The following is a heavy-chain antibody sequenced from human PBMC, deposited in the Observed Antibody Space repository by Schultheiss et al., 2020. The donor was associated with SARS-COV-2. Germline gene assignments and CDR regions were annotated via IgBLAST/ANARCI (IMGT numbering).Heavy chain of an antibody. CDR1: GGSFSGYY. D-gene: IGHD3-9*01. J-gene: IGHJ6*03. CDR2: IYHSGST. Sequence: SETLSLTCAVYGGSFSGYYWSWIRQPPGKGLEWIGEIYHSGSTNYNPSLKSRVTISVDKSKNQFSLKLSSVTAADTAVYYCARVIDWLPPYYYYYMDVWGKGTTVTVSS. V-gene: IGHV4-34*01. CDR3: ARVIDWLPPYYYYYMDV.